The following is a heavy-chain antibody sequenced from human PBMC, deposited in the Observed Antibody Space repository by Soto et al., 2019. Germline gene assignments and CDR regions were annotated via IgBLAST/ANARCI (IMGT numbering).Heavy chain of an antibody. V-gene: IGHV3-23*01. CDR2: ISGSGGGI. CDR1: GFTFSSYS. J-gene: IGHJ4*02. D-gene: IGHD1-20*01. CDR3: AKRNLVFRHPFDY. Sequence: EVQLLESGGGLVQPGGSLRLSCAASGFTFSSYSMSWVRQAPGKGLEWVSTISGSGGGIYYEDSVKGRFTISRDNSKNPLEMKINSLRSEDTGVYSYAKRNLVFRHPFDYWGQGTLVTVCS.